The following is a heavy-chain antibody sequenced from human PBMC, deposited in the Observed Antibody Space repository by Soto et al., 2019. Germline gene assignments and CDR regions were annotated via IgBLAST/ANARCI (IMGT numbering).Heavy chain of an antibody. V-gene: IGHV1-8*01. J-gene: IGHJ5*02. Sequence: QVQLVQSGAEVKKPGASVKVSCKASGYTFTSYDINWVRQATGQGLEWMGWMNPNSGNTAYAQKFLGRVTMTRNTXXXXXXXXXXSLXXEDTAVYXCARERTRGFDPWGQGTLVTVSS. CDR2: MNPNSGNT. CDR1: GYTFTSYD. CDR3: ARERTRGFDP.